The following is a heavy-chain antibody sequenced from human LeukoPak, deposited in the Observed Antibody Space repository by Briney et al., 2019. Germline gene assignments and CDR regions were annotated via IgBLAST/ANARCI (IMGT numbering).Heavy chain of an antibody. Sequence: SETLSLTXTVSGGSISSYYWSWIWQPPGKGLEWIGYIYYSGSTNYNPSLKSRVTISVDTSKNQFSLKLSSVTAADTAVYYCARFYGDYGMASWYFDLWGRGTLVTVSS. CDR1: GGSISSYY. V-gene: IGHV4-59*01. CDR3: ARFYGDYGMASWYFDL. D-gene: IGHD4-17*01. J-gene: IGHJ2*01. CDR2: IYYSGST.